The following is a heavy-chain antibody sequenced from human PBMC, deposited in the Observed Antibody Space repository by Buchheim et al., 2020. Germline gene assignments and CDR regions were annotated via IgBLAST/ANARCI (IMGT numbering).Heavy chain of an antibody. D-gene: IGHD2-15*01. Sequence: QLQLQESGPGLVKPSETLSLTCTVSGGSISSTDHYWGWIRQPPGKGLEWVATIFYTESTYYNPSLKSRVSISVDTSKNQFSLKVISVTAADTAVYYCARGYCSGGSCYAGPYNWFDPWGQGTL. CDR3: ARGYCSGGSCYAGPYNWFDP. V-gene: IGHV4-39*01. CDR1: GGSISSTDHY. J-gene: IGHJ5*02. CDR2: IFYTEST.